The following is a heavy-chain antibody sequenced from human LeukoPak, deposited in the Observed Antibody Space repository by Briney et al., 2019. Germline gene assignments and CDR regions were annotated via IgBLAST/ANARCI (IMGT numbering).Heavy chain of an antibody. Sequence: GGSLRLSCAASGFTVSSNYMSWVRQAPGKGLEWVSIIYSGGSTFYADSVKGRLTISRDNSKNTLYLQMNSLIAEDTAVYYCARGGSYLSAFDIWGQGTMVTVSS. CDR1: GFTVSSNY. CDR3: ARGGSYLSAFDI. V-gene: IGHV3-53*01. CDR2: IYSGGST. D-gene: IGHD1-26*01. J-gene: IGHJ3*02.